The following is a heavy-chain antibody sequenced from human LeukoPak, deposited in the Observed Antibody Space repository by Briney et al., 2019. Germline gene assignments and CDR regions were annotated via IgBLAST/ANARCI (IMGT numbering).Heavy chain of an antibody. CDR2: ISSSSSYI. J-gene: IGHJ4*02. CDR3: TKAKGQSWLFSHY. V-gene: IGHV3-21*01. D-gene: IGHD3-22*01. CDR1: GFTFSSYS. Sequence: GGSLRLSCAASGFTFSSYSMNWVRQAPGKGLEWVSSISSSSSYIYYADSVKGRFTISRDNAKNSLYLQMNDLRGEDTAIYYCTKAKGQSWLFSHYWGRGTLVTVSS.